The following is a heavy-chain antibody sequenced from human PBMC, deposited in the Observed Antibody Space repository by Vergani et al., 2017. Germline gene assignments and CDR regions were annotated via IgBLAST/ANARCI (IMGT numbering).Heavy chain of an antibody. Sequence: EVQLVESGGGIVKPGGSLRLSCVASGFSFSSYSMNWVRQAPGKGLEWVSSISSSSSYIYYADSVKGRFTISRDNAKNSLYLQMNSLRAEDTAVYYCARDREELENGMDVWGQGTTVTVSS. D-gene: IGHD1-26*01. CDR1: GFSFSSYS. V-gene: IGHV3-21*01. J-gene: IGHJ6*02. CDR3: ARDREELENGMDV. CDR2: ISSSSSYI.